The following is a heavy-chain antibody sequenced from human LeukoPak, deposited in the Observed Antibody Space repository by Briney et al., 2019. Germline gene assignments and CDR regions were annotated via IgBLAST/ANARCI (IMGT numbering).Heavy chain of an antibody. CDR3: ARGSFSGNYVNYYYYMDV. V-gene: IGHV3-74*01. D-gene: IGHD4-11*01. J-gene: IGHJ6*03. Sequence: PGGSLRLSCAASGFTFSSYWMHWVRQAPGKGLVWVSRINTDGSSTSYADSVKGRFTISRDNAKNTLYLQMNSLRAEDTAVYYCARGSFSGNYVNYYYYMDVWGKGTTVTVSS. CDR1: GFTFSSYW. CDR2: INTDGSST.